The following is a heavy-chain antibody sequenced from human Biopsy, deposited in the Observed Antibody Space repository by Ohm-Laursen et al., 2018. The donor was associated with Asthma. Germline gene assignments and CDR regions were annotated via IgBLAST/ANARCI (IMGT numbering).Heavy chain of an antibody. V-gene: IGHV3-7*01. D-gene: IGHD3-3*02. J-gene: IGHJ1*01. Sequence: SLRLSCAASGFTLRDYWMRWVRQVPGKGLAWVANIKHDGREKNHVDSLKGRFTISRDNAKNSLYLQMNSLRAEDTAVYYCARTFHFWSPYHAEHYQLWGQGTLVTVSS. CDR1: GFTLRDYW. CDR3: ARTFHFWSPYHAEHYQL. CDR2: IKHDGREK.